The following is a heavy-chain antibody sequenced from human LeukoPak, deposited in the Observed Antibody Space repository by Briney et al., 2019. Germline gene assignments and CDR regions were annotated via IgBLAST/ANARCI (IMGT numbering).Heavy chain of an antibody. D-gene: IGHD3-16*01. Sequence: GGSLRLSCAASGLSFSSFAMSWVRQGPARGLEWVSSIRGNGDTFYADSVKGRFTLFSDSSTNTVYFQLNNLRVEDTAIYYCAKSSWVSSTDAVPWGQGTLVTVSS. CDR1: GLSFSSFA. V-gene: IGHV3-23*01. CDR2: IRGNGDT. J-gene: IGHJ5*02. CDR3: AKSSWVSSTDAVP.